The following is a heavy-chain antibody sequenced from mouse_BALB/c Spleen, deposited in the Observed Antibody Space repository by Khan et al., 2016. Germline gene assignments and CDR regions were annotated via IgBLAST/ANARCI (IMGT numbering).Heavy chain of an antibody. Sequence: VQLQQSGAELVRPGASVKLSCKASGFNIKDNFIHWVKQRPEQGLECIGWIDPENGNTIYAPKFQGRASITADKSSTTAYLEVSSLTSEATAVYYCARGDYGNYAAYWGQGALVTFSA. V-gene: IGHV14-1*02. CDR1: GFNIKDNF. J-gene: IGHJ3*01. CDR3: ARGDYGNYAAY. D-gene: IGHD2-1*01. CDR2: IDPENGNT.